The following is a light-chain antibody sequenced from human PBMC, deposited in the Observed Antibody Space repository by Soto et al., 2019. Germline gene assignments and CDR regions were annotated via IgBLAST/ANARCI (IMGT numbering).Light chain of an antibody. CDR1: SSNIGSNT. V-gene: IGLV1-44*01. Sequence: QLVLTQPPSASGTPGQRITISCSGSSSNIGSNTINWYQQLPGTAPKLLIYSHNQRPSGVPDRFSGSKSGTSASLAISGLQSEDETDYYCAAWDDSLNSWVFGGGTKLTVL. CDR2: SHN. CDR3: AAWDDSLNSWV. J-gene: IGLJ2*01.